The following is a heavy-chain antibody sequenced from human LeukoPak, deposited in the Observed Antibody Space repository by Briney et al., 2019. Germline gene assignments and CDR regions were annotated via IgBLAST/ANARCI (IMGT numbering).Heavy chain of an antibody. Sequence: GGSLRLSCAASGFTFSSYGMHWVRQAPGKGLEWVAVISYDGSNKYYADSVKGRFTISRDNSKNTVYLQMNSLRADDTAVYYCAAGWPLDYWGQGTLVTVSS. J-gene: IGHJ4*02. V-gene: IGHV3-30*03. CDR1: GFTFSSYG. D-gene: IGHD6-19*01. CDR2: ISYDGSNK. CDR3: AAGWPLDY.